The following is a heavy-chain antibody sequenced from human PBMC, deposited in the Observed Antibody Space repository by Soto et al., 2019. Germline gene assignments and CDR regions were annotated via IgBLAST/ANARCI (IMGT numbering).Heavy chain of an antibody. Sequence: ETLSLTCTVSGGSISSGGYYWSWIRQHPGKGLEWIGYIYYSGSTNYNPSLKSRVTISVDTSKNQFSLKLSSVTAADTAVYYCARTYSGYDSYRNPPLIFLAFDYWGQGTLVTVSS. CDR3: ARTYSGYDSYRNPPLIFLAFDY. CDR2: IYYSGST. D-gene: IGHD5-12*01. J-gene: IGHJ4*02. CDR1: GGSISSGGYY. V-gene: IGHV4-61*08.